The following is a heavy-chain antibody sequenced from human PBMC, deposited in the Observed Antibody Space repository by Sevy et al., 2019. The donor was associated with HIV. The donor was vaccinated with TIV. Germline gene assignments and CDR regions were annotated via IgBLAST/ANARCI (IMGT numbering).Heavy chain of an antibody. CDR3: ARASPAEPNWGNYYYYYYMDV. D-gene: IGHD7-27*01. V-gene: IGHV4-4*07. CDR2: IYTSGST. CDR1: GGSISSYY. Sequence: SETLSLTCTVSGGSISSYYWSWIRQPAGKGLEWIGRIYTSGSTNYNPSLKSRVTMSVDTSKNQFSLKLSSVTAADTAVYYCARASPAEPNWGNYYYYYYMDVWGKGTTVTVSS. J-gene: IGHJ6*03.